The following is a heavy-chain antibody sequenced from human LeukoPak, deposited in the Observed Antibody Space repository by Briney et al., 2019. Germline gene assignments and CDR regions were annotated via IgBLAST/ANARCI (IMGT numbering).Heavy chain of an antibody. V-gene: IGHV3-72*01. CDR2: TGNKANSFTA. D-gene: IGHD1-1*01. J-gene: IGHJ4*02. CDR1: GFAFSDHY. Sequence: GGSLRLSCAASGFAFSDHYMDGVRQAPGKGLEWVGRTGNKANSFTAEYAASVRGRFTISRDDSKNSLYLQMNSLKTEDTAVYYCARVGYAVYYFDYWGQGTLVTVSS. CDR3: ARVGYAVYYFDY.